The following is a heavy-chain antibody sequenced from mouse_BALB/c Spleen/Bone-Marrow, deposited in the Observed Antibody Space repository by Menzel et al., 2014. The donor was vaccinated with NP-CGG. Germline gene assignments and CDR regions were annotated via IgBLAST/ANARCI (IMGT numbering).Heavy chain of an antibody. CDR1: GFTFSGHG. CDR3: ARQGYGYDGFDY. Sequence: EVQLQQSGGDLVKPGGSLKLSCAASGFTFSGHGMSWVRQTPDKRLEWVATISSGGSYTYYPDSVKGRFTISRDNAKNTLYLQMSSLKSEDTAMYYCARQGYGYDGFDYWGQGTTLTVSS. V-gene: IGHV5-6*01. CDR2: ISSGGSYT. D-gene: IGHD2-2*01. J-gene: IGHJ2*01.